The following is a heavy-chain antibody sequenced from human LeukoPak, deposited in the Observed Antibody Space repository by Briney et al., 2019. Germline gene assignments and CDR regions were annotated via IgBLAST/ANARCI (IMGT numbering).Heavy chain of an antibody. V-gene: IGHV4-4*07. D-gene: IGHD5-18*01. J-gene: IGHJ4*02. CDR1: GGSISTYY. CDR3: ARVKLSHGYGYGYNPYYFDY. CDR2: IYSSGST. Sequence: SETLSLTCTVSGGSISTYYWSWIRQPAGKGLEWIGRIYSSGSTNYNPSLKSRVTMSVDTSKNQLSLKLSSVTAADTAVYYCARVKLSHGYGYGYNPYYFDYWGQGTLVTVSS.